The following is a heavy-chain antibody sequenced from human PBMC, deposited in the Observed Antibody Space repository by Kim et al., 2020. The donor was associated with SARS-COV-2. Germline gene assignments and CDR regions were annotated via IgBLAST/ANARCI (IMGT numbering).Heavy chain of an antibody. Sequence: GGSLRLSCAASGFTFSSYAMYWVRQAPGKGLEWVAVISYDGSNKYYADSVKGRFTISRDNSKNTLYLQMNSLRAEDTAVYYCARSLSGSYYVPFDYWGQG. V-gene: IGHV3-30-3*01. D-gene: IGHD1-26*01. CDR2: ISYDGSNK. J-gene: IGHJ4*02. CDR1: GFTFSSYA. CDR3: ARSLSGSYYVPFDY.